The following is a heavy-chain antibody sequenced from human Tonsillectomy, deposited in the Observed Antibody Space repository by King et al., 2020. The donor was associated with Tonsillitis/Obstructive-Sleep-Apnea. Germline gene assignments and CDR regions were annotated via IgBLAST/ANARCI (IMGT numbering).Heavy chain of an antibody. J-gene: IGHJ4*02. Sequence: VQLQESGPGLVKPSETLSLTCTVSGGSISSYYWSWIRQPPGKGLEWIGYIYYSGSTNYNPSLKSRVTISVDTSKNQFSLKLSSVTAADTAVYYCARRRERRSFFDYWGQGTLVTVSS. CDR3: ARRRERRSFFDY. D-gene: IGHD3-3*01. V-gene: IGHV4-59*08. CDR2: IYYSGST. CDR1: GGSISSYY.